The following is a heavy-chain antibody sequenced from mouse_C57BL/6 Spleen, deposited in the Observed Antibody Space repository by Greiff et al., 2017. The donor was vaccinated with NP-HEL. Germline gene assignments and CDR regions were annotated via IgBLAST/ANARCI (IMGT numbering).Heavy chain of an antibody. CDR1: GYTFTDYE. CDR2: IDPETGGT. V-gene: IGHV1-15*01. Sequence: VQLQQSGAELVRPGASVTLSCKASGYTFTDYEMHWVKQTPVHGLEWIGAIDPETGGTAYNQKFKGKAILTADKSSSTAYMELRSLTSEDSAVYYGTSRAYYYGSSSYAMDYWGQGTSVTVSS. J-gene: IGHJ4*01. CDR3: TSRAYYYGSSSYAMDY. D-gene: IGHD1-1*01.